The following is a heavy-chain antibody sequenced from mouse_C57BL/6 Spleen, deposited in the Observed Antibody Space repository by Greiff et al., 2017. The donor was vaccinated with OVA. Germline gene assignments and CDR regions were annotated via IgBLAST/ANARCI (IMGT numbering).Heavy chain of an antibody. CDR2: INPNNGGT. V-gene: IGHV1-26*01. CDR3: ANWESLAY. Sequence: EVQLQQSGPELVKPGASVKISCKASGYTFTDYYMNWVKQSHGKSLEWIGDINPNNGGTSYNQKFKGKATLTVDKSSSTAYMELRSLTSEDSAVYYCANWESLAYWGQGTLVTVSA. CDR1: GYTFTDYY. J-gene: IGHJ3*01. D-gene: IGHD4-1*01.